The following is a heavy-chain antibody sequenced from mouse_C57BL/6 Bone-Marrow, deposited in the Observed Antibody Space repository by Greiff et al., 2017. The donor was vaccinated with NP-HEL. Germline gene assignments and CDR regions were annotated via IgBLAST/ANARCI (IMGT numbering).Heavy chain of an antibody. CDR2: IYPGDGDT. CDR3: APYYYGSSYYFDY. CDR1: GYAFSSSW. J-gene: IGHJ2*01. V-gene: IGHV1-82*01. Sequence: VMLVESGPELVKPGASVKISCKASGYAFSSSWMNWVKQRPGKGLEWIGRIYPGDGDTNYNGKFKGKATLTADKSSSTAYMQLSSLTSEDSAVYFCAPYYYGSSYYFDYWGQGTTLTVSS. D-gene: IGHD1-1*01.